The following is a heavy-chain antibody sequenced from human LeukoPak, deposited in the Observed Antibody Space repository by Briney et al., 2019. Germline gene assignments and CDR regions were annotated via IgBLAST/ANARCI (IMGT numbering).Heavy chain of an antibody. D-gene: IGHD3-22*01. Sequence: ASETLSLTCTVSGGFISSYYWSWIRQPAGKGLECIGRIYTSGSTNYNPSLKSRVTMSVDTSKNQFSLKLSSVTVADTAVYYCARELSRYYYDSSGYTDVWYFDYWGQGTLVTVSS. J-gene: IGHJ4*02. CDR2: IYTSGST. V-gene: IGHV4-4*07. CDR3: ARELSRYYYDSSGYTDVWYFDY. CDR1: GGFISSYY.